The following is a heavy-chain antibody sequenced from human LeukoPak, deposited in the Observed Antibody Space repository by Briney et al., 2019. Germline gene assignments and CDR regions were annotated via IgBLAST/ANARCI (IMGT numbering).Heavy chain of an antibody. CDR2: INHSGST. CDR3: ARDRQMATKPRPFDP. CDR1: GGSFSGYY. J-gene: IGHJ5*02. Sequence: SETLSLTCAVYGGSFSGYYWSWIRQPPGKGLEWIGEINHSGSTNYNPSLKSRVTISVDTSKNQFSLKLSSVTAADTAVYYCARDRQMATKPRPFDPWGQGTLVTVSS. V-gene: IGHV4-34*01. D-gene: IGHD5-24*01.